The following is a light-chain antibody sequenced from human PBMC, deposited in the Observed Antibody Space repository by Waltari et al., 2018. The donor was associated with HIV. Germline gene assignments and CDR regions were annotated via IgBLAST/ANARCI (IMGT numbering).Light chain of an antibody. J-gene: IGLJ2*01. CDR2: GVS. V-gene: IGLV2-14*01. Sequence: QSALTQPASVSGSLGQSITISCTGTSSDVGGHNSVSWYQQHPGKAPKLIIYGVSNRPAGVSNRFSGSKTGNTASLTISGLQAEDGADYYCSSYTDTITLIFGGGTKLTVL. CDR3: SSYTDTITLI. CDR1: SSDVGGHNS.